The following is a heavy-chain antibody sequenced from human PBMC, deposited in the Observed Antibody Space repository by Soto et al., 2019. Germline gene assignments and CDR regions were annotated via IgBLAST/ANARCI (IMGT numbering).Heavy chain of an antibody. D-gene: IGHD1-26*01. CDR1: GFVFSDYG. CDR3: AKEGPGGGRHFYYAMDV. V-gene: IGHV3-30*18. Sequence: QMNLVESGGGVVQPGRSLRLSCAASGFVFSDYGMHWVRQAPGKGLEWVALITSDGNNEYYRESVKGRFSISRGRSTNTVDLLMNSLRPEDTGVYYCAKEGPGGGRHFYYAMDVWGQGTTVPVSS. J-gene: IGHJ6*02. CDR2: ITSDGNNE.